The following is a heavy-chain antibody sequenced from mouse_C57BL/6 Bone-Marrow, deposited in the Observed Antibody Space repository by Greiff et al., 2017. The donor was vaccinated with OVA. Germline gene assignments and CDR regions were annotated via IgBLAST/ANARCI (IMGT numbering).Heavy chain of an antibody. Sequence: VQLQQSGPVLVKPGASVKMSCKASGYTFTDYYMNWVKQSHGKSLEWIGVINPYNGGTSYNQKFKGKATLTVDKSSSTAYMELNSLTSEDSAVYYSARRLRSYYYAMDYWGQGTSVTVSS. V-gene: IGHV1-19*01. CDR2: INPYNGGT. CDR3: ARRLRSYYYAMDY. J-gene: IGHJ4*01. CDR1: GYTFTDYY. D-gene: IGHD1-1*01.